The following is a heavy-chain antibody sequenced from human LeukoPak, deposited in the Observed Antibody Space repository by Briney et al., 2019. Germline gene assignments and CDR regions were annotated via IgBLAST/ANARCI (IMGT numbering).Heavy chain of an antibody. J-gene: IGHJ3*02. V-gene: IGHV3-30-3*01. Sequence: QPGRSLRLSCAASGFTFSSFVIHWVRQAPGKALERVPVISYDGSNKYYADSVKGRFTISRDNSKNTLYLQMNSLRPEDTAVYYCARDYGDYGGTFDIWGRGTMVTVSS. CDR1: GFTFSSFV. D-gene: IGHD4-17*01. CDR2: ISYDGSNK. CDR3: ARDYGDYGGTFDI.